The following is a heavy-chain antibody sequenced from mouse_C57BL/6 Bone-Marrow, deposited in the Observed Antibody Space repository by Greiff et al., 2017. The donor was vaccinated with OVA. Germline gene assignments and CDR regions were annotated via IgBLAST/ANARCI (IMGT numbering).Heavy chain of an antibody. Sequence: QVHVKQPGAELVKPGASVKLSCKASGYTFTSYWMHWVKQRPGRGLEWIGRIDPNSGGTKYNEKFKSKATLTVDKPSSTAYMQLSNLTSEDAAVYYCARKDRLVAEAMDYWGQGTSVTVSS. CDR1: GYTFTSYW. J-gene: IGHJ4*01. CDR2: IDPNSGGT. D-gene: IGHD1-1*01. V-gene: IGHV1-72*01. CDR3: ARKDRLVAEAMDY.